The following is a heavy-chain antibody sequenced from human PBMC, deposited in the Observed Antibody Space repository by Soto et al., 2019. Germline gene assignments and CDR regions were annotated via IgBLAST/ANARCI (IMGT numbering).Heavy chain of an antibody. CDR3: ARERGYCSGGSCYSSGWFDP. CDR1: GDSVSSNSAA. D-gene: IGHD2-15*01. J-gene: IGHJ5*02. Sequence: SQTLSLTCAISGDSVSSNSAAWNWIRQSPSRGLEWLGRTYYRSKWYNDYAVSVKSRITINPDTSKNQFSLQLNSVTPEDTAVDYCARERGYCSGGSCYSSGWFDPWGQGTLVTVSS. CDR2: TYYRSKWYN. V-gene: IGHV6-1*01.